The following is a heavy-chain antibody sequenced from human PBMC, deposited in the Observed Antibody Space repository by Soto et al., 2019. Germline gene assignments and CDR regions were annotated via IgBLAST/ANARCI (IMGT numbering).Heavy chain of an antibody. CDR3: AREVAADGTFREDVFDI. V-gene: IGHV1-69*12. CDR1: GGTFSNHA. J-gene: IGHJ3*02. CDR2: IIPIFTTT. D-gene: IGHD6-13*01. Sequence: QVHLVQSGAEVKKPGSSVKVSCKAPGGTFSNHAINWVRQAPGQGLEWMGRIIPIFTTTNYAQKFQGRVTMTAEEPTITAYLELSSLKHDDTAVYYCAREVAADGTFREDVFDIWGQGTLVTVSS.